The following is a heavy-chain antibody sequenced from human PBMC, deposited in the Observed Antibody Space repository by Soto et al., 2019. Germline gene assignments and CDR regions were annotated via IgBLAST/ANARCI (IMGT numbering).Heavy chain of an antibody. J-gene: IGHJ4*02. Sequence: GGSLRLSCAAAGFTFRSYAMSWARQAPGKGLEWVSSIGVTGGTYYADSVKVRFAISRDNSRNTLDLQMNSLRADDTAVYYCAKNYFFDSWGQGTPVTVS. CDR1: GFTFRSYA. V-gene: IGHV3-23*01. CDR3: AKNYFFDS. CDR2: IGVTGGT.